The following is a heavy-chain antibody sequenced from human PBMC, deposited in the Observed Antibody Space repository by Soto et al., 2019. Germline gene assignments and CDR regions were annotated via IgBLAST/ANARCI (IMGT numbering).Heavy chain of an antibody. CDR1: GYTFTSYG. V-gene: IGHV1-18*01. Sequence: ASVKVSCKASGYTFTSYGISWVRQAPGQGLEWMGWISAYNGNTNYAQKLQGRVTMTTDTSTSTAYMELRSLRSDDTAVYYCARLVRNSGSYYPLCWGQGTLVTVSS. J-gene: IGHJ4*02. CDR2: ISAYNGNT. D-gene: IGHD1-26*01. CDR3: ARLVRNSGSYYPLC.